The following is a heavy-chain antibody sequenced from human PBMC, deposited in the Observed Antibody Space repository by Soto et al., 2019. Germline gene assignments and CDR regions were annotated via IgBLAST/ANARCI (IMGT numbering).Heavy chain of an antibody. CDR3: ARVHSSSFSFDY. D-gene: IGHD6-13*01. CDR1: GFTFSDYY. Sequence: VQLVESGGGLVQPGGSLRLSCAASGFTFSDYYMSWIRQAPGKGLEWVSYISSSSSYTNYADSVKGRFTISRDNAKNSLYLQMNSLRAEDTAVYYCARVHSSSFSFDYWGQGTLVTVSS. V-gene: IGHV3-11*05. CDR2: ISSSSSYT. J-gene: IGHJ4*02.